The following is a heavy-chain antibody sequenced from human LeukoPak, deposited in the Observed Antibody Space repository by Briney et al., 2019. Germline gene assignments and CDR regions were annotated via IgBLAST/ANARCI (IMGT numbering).Heavy chain of an antibody. CDR2: INPNSGGT. Sequence: ASVKVSCKASGYTFTGYFIHWVRQAPGQGLEWMGWINPNSGGTDYAQKFQGRVTLTRDTSISTAYMELSRLRSDDTAVYYCARELRSGYYRWIDYWGQGTLVTVSS. CDR3: ARELRSGYYRWIDY. J-gene: IGHJ4*02. CDR1: GYTFTGYF. V-gene: IGHV1-2*02. D-gene: IGHD3-3*01.